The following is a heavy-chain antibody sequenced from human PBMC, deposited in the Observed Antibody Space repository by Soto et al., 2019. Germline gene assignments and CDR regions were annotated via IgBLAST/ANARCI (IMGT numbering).Heavy chain of an antibody. CDR1: GYTFSNYG. V-gene: IGHV1-18*01. CDR3: ARVVPGAEAWVAS. D-gene: IGHD2-2*01. Sequence: ASVKVCCKTSGYTFSNYGITWVRQAPGQPLEWLGWISLYSDGTNYAQKFQGRVSMTTDTSTTTAYMELRSLRSDDTAVYYCARVVPGAEAWVASWAQGTLVTVS. CDR2: ISLYSDGT. J-gene: IGHJ5*01.